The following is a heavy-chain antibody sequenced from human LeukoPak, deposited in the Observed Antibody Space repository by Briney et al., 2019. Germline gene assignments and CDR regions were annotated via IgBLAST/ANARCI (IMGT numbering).Heavy chain of an antibody. CDR3: ARGVARSSKFHFSYYFDY. Sequence: PSETLSLTCTVSGGSISSYYWGWIRQPPGKGLEWIGSIYYSGSTYYNPSLKSRVTISVDTSKNQFSLKLSSVTAADTAVYYCARGVARSSKFHFSYYFDYWGQGTLVTVSS. V-gene: IGHV4-39*07. CDR1: GGSISSYY. J-gene: IGHJ4*02. D-gene: IGHD6-6*01. CDR2: IYYSGST.